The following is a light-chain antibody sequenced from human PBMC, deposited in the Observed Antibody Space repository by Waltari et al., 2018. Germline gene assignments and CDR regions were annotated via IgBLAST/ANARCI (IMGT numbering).Light chain of an antibody. CDR1: QNVRGN. CDR2: GAS. CDR3: QHYVRLPAT. Sequence: EIVLTQSPGTLSFSPEERPTLSCRASQNVRGNLAWYQQKPGQAPGLLMYGASIRAPGTPARFSGTGSGTDFSLTISRLEPEDFAVYYCQHYVRLPATFGQGTKVEIK. J-gene: IGKJ1*01. V-gene: IGKV3-20*01.